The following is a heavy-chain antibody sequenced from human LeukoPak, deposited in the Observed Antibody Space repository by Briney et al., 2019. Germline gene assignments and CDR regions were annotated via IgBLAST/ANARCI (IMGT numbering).Heavy chain of an antibody. Sequence: ASMKVSCKASGYTFTNYYISWVRQAPGQGLEWMGWINPNSGGAIYTQKFQGRVTMTRDTSSNTAYMQLSRLAPGDAAVYYCARVFAPSDSGGYYLKYWGQGTPVTVSS. D-gene: IGHD3-22*01. CDR2: INPNSGGA. CDR1: GYTFTNYY. J-gene: IGHJ4*02. CDR3: ARVFAPSDSGGYYLKY. V-gene: IGHV1-2*02.